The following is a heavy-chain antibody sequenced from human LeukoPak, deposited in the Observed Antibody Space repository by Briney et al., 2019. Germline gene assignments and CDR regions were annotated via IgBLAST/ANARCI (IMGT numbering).Heavy chain of an antibody. Sequence: PGGSLRLSCAASGFTFSSYEMNWVRQAPGKGLEWVSYISSSGSTIYYADSVKGRFTISRGNAKNSLYLQMNSLRAEDTAVYYCARTSSYYYDSSGYYSFDYWGQGTLVTVSS. V-gene: IGHV3-48*03. J-gene: IGHJ4*02. CDR2: ISSSGSTI. CDR3: ARTSSYYYDSSGYYSFDY. CDR1: GFTFSSYE. D-gene: IGHD3-22*01.